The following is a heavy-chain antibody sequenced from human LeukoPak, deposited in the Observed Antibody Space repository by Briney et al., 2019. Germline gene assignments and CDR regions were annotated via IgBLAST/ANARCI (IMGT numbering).Heavy chain of an antibody. J-gene: IGHJ3*02. Sequence: ASVKVSCKASGYTFTGYFMHWVRQAPGQGLEWMGIINLSGGSTSYAQKFQGRVTMTRDTSTSTVYMELSSLRSEDTAVYYCARVRYDSSGAFDIWGQGTMVTVSS. V-gene: IGHV1-46*01. D-gene: IGHD3-22*01. CDR1: GYTFTGYF. CDR2: INLSGGST. CDR3: ARVRYDSSGAFDI.